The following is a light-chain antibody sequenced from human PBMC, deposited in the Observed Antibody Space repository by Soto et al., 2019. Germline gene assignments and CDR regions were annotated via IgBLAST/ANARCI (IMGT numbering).Light chain of an antibody. CDR1: QDISSY. CDR3: QQYFSYPYT. CDR2: AAA. J-gene: IGKJ2*01. V-gene: IGKV1-8*01. Sequence: AIRMTQSPSSFSASTGDRVTITYRASQDISSYLAWYQQKVGKAPKLLIYAAATLQRGAPSRFSGSGSGTDFTLTISRLQSEDFATYYCQQYFSYPYTFGQGTKLEI.